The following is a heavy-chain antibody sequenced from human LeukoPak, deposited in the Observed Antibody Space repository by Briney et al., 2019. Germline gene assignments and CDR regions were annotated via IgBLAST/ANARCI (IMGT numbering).Heavy chain of an antibody. V-gene: IGHV3-30*01. CDR3: ARDRYDSSGFYDAFDI. J-gene: IGHJ3*02. CDR1: GFTFSSYA. D-gene: IGHD3-22*01. CDR2: ISYDGSNK. Sequence: GGSLRLSCAASGFTFSSYAMHWVRQAPGKRLEWVAVISYDGSNKYYADSVKGRFTISRDNSKNTLYLQMNSLRAEDTAVYYCARDRYDSSGFYDAFDIWGQGTMVTVSS.